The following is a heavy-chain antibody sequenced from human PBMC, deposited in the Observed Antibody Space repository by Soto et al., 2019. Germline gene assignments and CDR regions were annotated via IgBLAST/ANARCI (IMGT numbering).Heavy chain of an antibody. V-gene: IGHV1-18*01. Sequence: ASVKVSCKASGYTFTSYGISWVRQAPGQGLEWMGWISAYNGNTNYAQKLQGRVTMTTDTSTSTAYMELRRRRSDDTAVYYCCRLRFLEWLLDYWGQGTLVTVSS. CDR3: CRLRFLEWLLDY. J-gene: IGHJ4*02. CDR1: GYTFTSYG. CDR2: ISAYNGNT. D-gene: IGHD3-3*01.